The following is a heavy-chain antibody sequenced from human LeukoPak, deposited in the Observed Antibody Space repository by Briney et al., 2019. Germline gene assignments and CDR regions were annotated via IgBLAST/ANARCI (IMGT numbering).Heavy chain of an antibody. D-gene: IGHD3-16*01. Sequence: PGRSLRLSCAASGFTFSSYAMHWVRQAPGKGLEWVAVISYDVSNEYYADSVKGRFTISRDNSKNTLYLQMNSLRAEDTAVYYCAGAGFDYWGQGTLVTVSS. CDR3: AGAGFDY. CDR2: ISYDVSNE. CDR1: GFTFSSYA. V-gene: IGHV3-30*04. J-gene: IGHJ4*02.